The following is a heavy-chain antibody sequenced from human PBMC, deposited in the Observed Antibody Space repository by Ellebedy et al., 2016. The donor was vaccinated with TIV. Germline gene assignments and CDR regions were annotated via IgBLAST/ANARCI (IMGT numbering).Heavy chain of an antibody. CDR2: FSSSSSYI. CDR1: GFTFSSYS. CDR3: ARAPGQISYGGNPKEYYYYYYGMDV. D-gene: IGHD4-23*01. J-gene: IGHJ6*02. V-gene: IGHV3-21*01. Sequence: GESLKISCAASGFTFSSYSMNWVRQAPGKGLEWVSSFSSSSSYIYYADSVKGRFTISRDNAKNSLYLQMNSLRAEDTAVYYCARAPGQISYGGNPKEYYYYYYGMDVWGQGTTVTVSS.